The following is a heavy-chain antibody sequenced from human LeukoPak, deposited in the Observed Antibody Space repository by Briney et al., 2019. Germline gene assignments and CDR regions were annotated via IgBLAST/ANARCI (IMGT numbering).Heavy chain of an antibody. CDR1: GFTVSSNY. CDR3: AREGGQAALDY. D-gene: IGHD2-15*01. CDR2: IYSGGST. V-gene: IGHV3-66*01. Sequence: PGGSLRLSCAAPGFTVSSNYMSWVCQAPGKGLEWVSVIYSGGSTYYADSVKGRFTISRDNSKNTLYLQMNSLRAEDTAVYYCAREGGQAALDYWGQGTLVTVSS. J-gene: IGHJ4*02.